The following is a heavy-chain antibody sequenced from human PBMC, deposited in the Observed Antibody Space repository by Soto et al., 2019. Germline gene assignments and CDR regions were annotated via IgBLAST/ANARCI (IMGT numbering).Heavy chain of an antibody. CDR1: GFTFSSYG. V-gene: IGHV3-33*01. CDR2: IWYDGSNK. CDR3: ARSIAVAGLGMDV. J-gene: IGHJ6*02. Sequence: PGGSLRLSCAASGFTFSSYGMHWVRQAPGKGLEWVAVIWYDGSNKYYADSVKGRFTISRDNSKNTLYLQMNSLRAEDTAVYYCARSIAVAGLGMDVWGQGTTVTVSS. D-gene: IGHD6-19*01.